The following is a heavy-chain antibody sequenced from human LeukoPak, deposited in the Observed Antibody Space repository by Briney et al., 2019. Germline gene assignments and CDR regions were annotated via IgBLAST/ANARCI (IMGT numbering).Heavy chain of an antibody. CDR3: ARAVIVGATNFDY. Sequence: PGGSLRLSCAAPGFTVSSNYMSWVRQAPGKGLEWVSVIYSGGSTYYADSVKGRFTISRDNSKNTLYLQMNSLRAEDTAVYYCARAVIVGATNFDYWGQGTLVTVSS. CDR2: IYSGGST. V-gene: IGHV3-66*01. J-gene: IGHJ4*02. CDR1: GFTVSSNY. D-gene: IGHD1-26*01.